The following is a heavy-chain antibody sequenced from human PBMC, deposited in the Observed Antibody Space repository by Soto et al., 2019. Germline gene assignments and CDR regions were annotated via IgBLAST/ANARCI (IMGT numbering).Heavy chain of an antibody. V-gene: IGHV1-46*03. CDR3: ARVLTTYYDFFY. CDR1: GYTFTSYY. J-gene: IGHJ4*02. Sequence: ASVKVSCKASGYTFTSYYMHWVRQAAGQGLEWMGIINPSGGSTSYAQKFQGRVTMTRDTSTSTVYMELSSLRSEDTAVYYCARVLTTYYDFFYWGQGTLVTVSS. CDR2: INPSGGST. D-gene: IGHD3-3*01.